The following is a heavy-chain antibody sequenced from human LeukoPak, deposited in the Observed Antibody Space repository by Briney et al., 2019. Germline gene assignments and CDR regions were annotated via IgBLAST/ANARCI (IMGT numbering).Heavy chain of an antibody. D-gene: IGHD3-10*01. CDR1: GYTFTCYY. CDR2: INPNSGGT. V-gene: IGHV1-2*02. CDR3: ARNFSWFGELFGYYYGMDV. J-gene: IGHJ6*02. Sequence: ASVTVSCKCSGYTFTCYYMHWVGQPPGQGLAWMGWINPNSGGTNYAQKVQGRVTMTRDTSNSTAYMELSRLRSDDTAVYYCARNFSWFGELFGYYYGMDVWGQGTTVTVSS.